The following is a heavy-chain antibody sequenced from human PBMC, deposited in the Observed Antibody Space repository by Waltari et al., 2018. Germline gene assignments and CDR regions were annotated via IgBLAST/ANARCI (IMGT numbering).Heavy chain of an antibody. J-gene: IGHJ5*02. CDR2: IYYRGTT. D-gene: IGHD2-21*02. V-gene: IGHV4-39*01. CDR3: ARHLGDDRAGVYRAFDP. CDR1: GGSITGSSNH. Sequence: QLQLQESGSGLVKPSETLSLTCTVSGGSITGSSNHWGWIRQPPGKGLEWIGSIYYRGTTYYNPSLKSRVTISVGTSKKQFSLKLTSVTAADTAVYYCARHLGDDRAGVYRAFDPWGQGTLVTVSS.